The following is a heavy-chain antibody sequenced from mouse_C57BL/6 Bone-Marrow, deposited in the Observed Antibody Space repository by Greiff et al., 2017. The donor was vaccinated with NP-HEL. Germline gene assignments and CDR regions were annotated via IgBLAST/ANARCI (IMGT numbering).Heavy chain of an antibody. CDR2: IWSGGST. D-gene: IGHD2-4*01. V-gene: IGHV2-2*01. CDR3: ARISPIYYDPLYYAMDY. J-gene: IGHJ4*01. Sequence: VKLMESGPGLVQPSQSLSITCTVSGFSLTSYGVHWVRQSPGKGLEWLGVIWSGGSTDYNAAFISRLSISKDNSKSQVFFKMNSLQADDTAIYYCARISPIYYDPLYYAMDYWGQGTSVTVSS. CDR1: GFSLTSYG.